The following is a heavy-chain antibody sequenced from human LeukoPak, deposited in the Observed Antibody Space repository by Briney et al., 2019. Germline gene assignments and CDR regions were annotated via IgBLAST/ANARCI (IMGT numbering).Heavy chain of an antibody. D-gene: IGHD4-23*01. CDR1: GFTVSSNY. Sequence: GGPLRLSCAASGFTVSSNYMSWVRQAPGKGLEWVSVIYSGGSTYYADSVKGRFTISRDNSKNTLYLQMNSLRAEDTAVYYCARVLMTTVVSTFDYWGQGTLVTVSS. V-gene: IGHV3-53*01. J-gene: IGHJ4*02. CDR2: IYSGGST. CDR3: ARVLMTTVVSTFDY.